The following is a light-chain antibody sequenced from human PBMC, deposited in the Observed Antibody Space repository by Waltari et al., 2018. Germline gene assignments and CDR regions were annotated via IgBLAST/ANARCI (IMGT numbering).Light chain of an antibody. CDR1: SSDVGPYNY. J-gene: IGLJ3*02. CDR2: DVS. CDR3: SSYITTNTLEL. Sequence: QSALTQPASVSGPPGQSITLSCTGTSSDVGPYNYVSWYQQHPGKAPKLLIYDVSYRPSGVSYRFSGSKSGNTASLTISGLQAEDEADYYCSSYITTNTLELFGGGTSLTVL. V-gene: IGLV2-14*03.